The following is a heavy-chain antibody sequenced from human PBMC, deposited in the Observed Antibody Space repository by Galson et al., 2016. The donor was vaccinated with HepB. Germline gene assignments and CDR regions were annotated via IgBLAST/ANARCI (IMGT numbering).Heavy chain of an antibody. CDR1: GYTLTELS. Sequence: SVKVSCKVSGYTLTELSMHWVRQAPGKGLEWMGGFDPEDGETIYAQKFQGRVTMTEDTSTDTAYMELSSLRSEDTAGYYCAKVGWNPYDYYGMDVWGQGTTVTVSS. J-gene: IGHJ6*02. D-gene: IGHD1-1*01. V-gene: IGHV1-24*01. CDR3: AKVGWNPYDYYGMDV. CDR2: FDPEDGET.